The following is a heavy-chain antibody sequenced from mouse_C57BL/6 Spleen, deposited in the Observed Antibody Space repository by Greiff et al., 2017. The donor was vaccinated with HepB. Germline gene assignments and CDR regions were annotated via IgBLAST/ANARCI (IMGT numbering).Heavy chain of an antibody. Sequence: VKVVESGAELARPGASVKLSCKASGYTFTSYGITWVKQRTGQGLEWIGEIYPRSGNTYYNEKFKGKATLTADKSSSTAYMELRSLTSEDSAVYFCARSGYDYDAGGAYWGQGTLVTVSA. CDR3: ARSGYDYDAGGAY. V-gene: IGHV1-81*01. D-gene: IGHD2-4*01. CDR1: GYTFTSYG. J-gene: IGHJ3*01. CDR2: IYPRSGNT.